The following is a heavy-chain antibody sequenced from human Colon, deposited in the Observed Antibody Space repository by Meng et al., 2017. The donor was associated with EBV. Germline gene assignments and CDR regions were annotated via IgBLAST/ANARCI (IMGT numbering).Heavy chain of an antibody. CDR1: GGSMSSGNYY. V-gene: IGHV4-30-4*01. D-gene: IGHD2-21*01. CDR3: ASFDHIPRRNYFDY. CDR2: IHHSGSA. Sequence: QVPLQESGPGLVEPSQTLSLPCTVSGGSMSSGNYYWSWIRQPPGKGLEWIGYIHHSGSAYYNPSLKSRVSISVDTSKNQFSLNLNSMTAADTAVYYCASFDHIPRRNYFDYWGQGTLVTVSS. J-gene: IGHJ4*02.